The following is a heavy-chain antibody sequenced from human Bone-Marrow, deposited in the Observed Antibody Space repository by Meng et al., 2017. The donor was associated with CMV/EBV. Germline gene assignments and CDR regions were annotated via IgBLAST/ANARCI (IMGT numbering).Heavy chain of an antibody. V-gene: IGHV5-51*01. J-gene: IGHJ5*01. D-gene: IGHD6-19*01. CDR1: GYSFTSYW. Sequence: KVSCKGSGYSFTSYWIGWVRQMPGKGLEWMGILYPGDSDTRYSPSFQGQVTISADKSISTAYLQWSSLKASDTAMYYCARHHDSSGWSWFDPWGQGTLVTVSS. CDR3: ARHHDSSGWSWFDP. CDR2: LYPGDSDT.